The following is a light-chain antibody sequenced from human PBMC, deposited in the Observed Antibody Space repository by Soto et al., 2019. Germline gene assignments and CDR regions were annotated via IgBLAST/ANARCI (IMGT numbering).Light chain of an antibody. J-gene: IGLJ2*01. Sequence: QAVVTQEPSFSVSPGGTVTLTCGLSSGSVSATYYPSWYQQTPGQAPRTLIYSTNTRSSGVPDRFSGSILGNKAALTITGAQVDDESDYYCVLYMGSGIPVFGGGTKLTVL. CDR3: VLYMGSGIPV. V-gene: IGLV8-61*01. CDR2: STN. CDR1: SGSVSATYY.